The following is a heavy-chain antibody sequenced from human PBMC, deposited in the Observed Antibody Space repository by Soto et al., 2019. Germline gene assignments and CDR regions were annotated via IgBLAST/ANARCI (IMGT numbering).Heavy chain of an antibody. D-gene: IGHD2-2*01. J-gene: IGHJ6*02. CDR3: AKDSSSSYGLDV. V-gene: IGHV3-23*01. Sequence: GGSLRLSCAASGFTFSNYAMSWVRQAPGKGLEWVSAISDSGGSTYYADSVEGRFTVSRDNSKYTLYLEMNSLRADDTAIYFCAKDSSSSYGLDVWGQGTTVTVSS. CDR1: GFTFSNYA. CDR2: ISDSGGST.